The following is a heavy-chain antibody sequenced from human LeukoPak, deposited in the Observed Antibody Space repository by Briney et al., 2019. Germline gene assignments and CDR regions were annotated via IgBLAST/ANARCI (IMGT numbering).Heavy chain of an antibody. CDR3: SKDLFRSTGGGYFQH. CDR1: GFTFSSYG. J-gene: IGHJ1*01. CDR2: ISYDGSNK. Sequence: GGSLRLSCAASGFTFSSYGMHWVRQAPGKGLEWVAVISYDGSNKYYADSVKGRFTISRDNSKNTLYLQMNSLRAEETAVYYCSKDLFRSTGGGYFQHWGQGTLVTVSS. D-gene: IGHD2-2*01. V-gene: IGHV3-30*18.